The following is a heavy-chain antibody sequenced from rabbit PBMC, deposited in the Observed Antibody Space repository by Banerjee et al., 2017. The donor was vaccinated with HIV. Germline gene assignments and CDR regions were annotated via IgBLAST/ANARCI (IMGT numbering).Heavy chain of an antibody. CDR3: ARGPYNYGYTYYGHVYFSL. V-gene: IGHV1S45*01. D-gene: IGHD6-1*01. CDR2: IDGSSSGST. Sequence: QEQLVESGGGLVTLGGSLKLSCKASGIDFSSCGISWVRQVPGKGLEWIACIDGSSSGSTWYASWVNGRFTISKTSSTTVTLQMTSLTAADTATYFCARGPYNYGYTYYGHVYFSLWGPGTLVTVS. J-gene: IGHJ4*01. CDR1: GIDFSSCG.